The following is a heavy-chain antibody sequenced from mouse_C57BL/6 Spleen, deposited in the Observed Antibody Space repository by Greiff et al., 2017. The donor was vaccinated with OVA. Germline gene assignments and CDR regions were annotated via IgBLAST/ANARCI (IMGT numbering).Heavy chain of an antibody. CDR3: ARSRGNYVAWFAY. D-gene: IGHD2-1*01. CDR2: IAPNSGGT. Sequence: QVQLQQPGAELVKPGASVKLSCKASGYTFTSYWMHWVKQRPGRGLEWIGRIAPNSGGTKYNEKFKSKATLTVDKPSSTAYMQLSSLTSEDSAVYYWARSRGNYVAWFAYWGQGTLVTVSA. J-gene: IGHJ3*01. V-gene: IGHV1-72*01. CDR1: GYTFTSYW.